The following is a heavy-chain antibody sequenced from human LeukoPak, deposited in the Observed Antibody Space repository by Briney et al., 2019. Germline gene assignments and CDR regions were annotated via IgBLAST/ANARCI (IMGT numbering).Heavy chain of an antibody. CDR3: ARVIAVAGNFDY. D-gene: IGHD6-19*01. J-gene: IGHJ4*02. V-gene: IGHV4-61*01. Sequence: PSETLSLTCNVSGGSVSSGSYYWSWIRQPPGKGLEWIGYIHNSGSTNYNPSLKSRVTISVDTSKNQFSLKLSSVTAADTAVYYCARVIAVAGNFDYWGQGTLVTVSS. CDR2: IHNSGST. CDR1: GGSVSSGSYY.